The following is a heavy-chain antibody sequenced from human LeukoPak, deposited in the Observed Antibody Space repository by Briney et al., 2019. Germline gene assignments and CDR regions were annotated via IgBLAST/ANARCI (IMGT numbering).Heavy chain of an antibody. CDR1: GFTFSSYA. V-gene: IGHV3-23*01. J-gene: IGHJ4*02. CDR3: VSIPVGATGD. CDR2: ISGSGGNT. Sequence: GGSLRLSCAASGFTFSSYAMTWVRQAPGKGLEWVSGISGSGGNTYYADSVKGRFTISRDNSKNTLYLQMNSLRAEDTAVYYCVSIPVGATGDWGQGTLVTVSS. D-gene: IGHD1-26*01.